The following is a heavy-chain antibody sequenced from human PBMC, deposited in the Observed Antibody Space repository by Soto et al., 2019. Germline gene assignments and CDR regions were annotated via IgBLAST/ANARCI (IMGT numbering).Heavy chain of an antibody. CDR1: GYTFTSYY. D-gene: IGHD6-6*01. Sequence: ASVKVSCKASGYTFTSYYMHWVRQAPGQGLEWMGIINPSGGSTSYAQKFQGRVTMTRDTSTSTVCMELSSLRSEDTAVYYCASDRGSSSSDYYYGMDVWGQGTTVTVSS. CDR2: INPSGGST. J-gene: IGHJ6*02. CDR3: ASDRGSSSSDYYYGMDV. V-gene: IGHV1-46*01.